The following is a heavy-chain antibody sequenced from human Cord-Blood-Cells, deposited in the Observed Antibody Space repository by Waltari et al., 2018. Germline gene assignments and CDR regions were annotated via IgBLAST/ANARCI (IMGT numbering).Heavy chain of an antibody. J-gene: IGHJ4*02. V-gene: IGHV1-69*02. CDR3: ARSEVQAPPGY. CDR2: IIPILGIA. D-gene: IGHD3-10*01. Sequence: QVQLVQSGAEVKKPGSSVTVSCKASGGTFSSYTISWVRQAPGQGLEWMGRIIPILGIANYAQKFQGRVTITADKSTSTAYMELSSLRSEDTAVYYCARSEVQAPPGYWGQGTLVTVSS. CDR1: GGTFSSYT.